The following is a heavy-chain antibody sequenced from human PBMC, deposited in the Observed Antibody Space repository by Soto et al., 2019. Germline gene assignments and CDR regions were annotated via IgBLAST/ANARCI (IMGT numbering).Heavy chain of an antibody. CDR1: GLSFADYA. J-gene: IGHJ5*02. CDR2: IRSKTFGETT. D-gene: IGHD6-13*01. V-gene: IGHV3-49*04. Sequence: GSLRLSCSASGLSFADYAVIWVRRVPGKGLEWLGFIRSKTFGETTKYAASVKGRFTIPRDDSKAIAYLQMNSLRAEDTAVYYCTRDASRDSSARGWFDPWGPGTPVTVSS. CDR3: TRDASRDSSARGWFDP.